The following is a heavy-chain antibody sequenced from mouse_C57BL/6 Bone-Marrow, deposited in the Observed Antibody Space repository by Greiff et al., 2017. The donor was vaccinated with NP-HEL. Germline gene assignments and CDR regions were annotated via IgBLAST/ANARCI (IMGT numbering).Heavy chain of an antibody. CDR2: INPSSGYT. Sequence: QVQLQQSGAELARPGASVKMSCKASGYTFTSYTMHWVKQRPGQGLAWIGYINPSSGYTKYNQKFKDKATLTADKSSSKAYMQLSSLTSEDSAIYYCAGDYYGSSYVYFDYWRQGTTLTVSS. CDR3: AGDYYGSSYVYFDY. D-gene: IGHD1-1*01. V-gene: IGHV1-4*01. J-gene: IGHJ2*01. CDR1: GYTFTSYT.